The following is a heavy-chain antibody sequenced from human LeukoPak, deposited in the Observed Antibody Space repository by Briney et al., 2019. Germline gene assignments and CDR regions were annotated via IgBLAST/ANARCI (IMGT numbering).Heavy chain of an antibody. D-gene: IGHD3-22*01. CDR1: GFTFNDYY. J-gene: IGHJ4*02. V-gene: IGHV3-11*01. CDR3: ASYLDRNYYDSSGYSDY. CDR2: ISSSGSTI. Sequence: PGGSLRLSCAASGFTFNDYYMSWIRQAPGKGLEWVSYISSSGSTIYYADSVKGRFTISRDNAKNSLYLQMNSLRAKDTAVYYCASYLDRNYYDSSGYSDYWGQGTLVTVSS.